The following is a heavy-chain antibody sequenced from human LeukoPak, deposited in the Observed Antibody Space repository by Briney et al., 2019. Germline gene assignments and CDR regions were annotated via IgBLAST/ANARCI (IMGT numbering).Heavy chain of an antibody. D-gene: IGHD3-16*01. V-gene: IGHV3-74*01. CDR1: GFTLSSYW. CDR3: ARDLGRCGMDG. J-gene: IGHJ6*02. Sequence: GGSLRLSCAASGFTLSSYWMHWVRQAPGKGLVWVSRINSDGSRTYYADSVKGRFTVSRDNAKNTLYLQMNSLRAEDTAVYYCARDLGRCGMDGWGQGTTVTGAS. CDR2: INSDGSRT.